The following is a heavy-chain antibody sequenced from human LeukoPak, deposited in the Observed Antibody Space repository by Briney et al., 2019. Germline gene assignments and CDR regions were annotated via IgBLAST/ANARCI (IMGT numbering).Heavy chain of an antibody. V-gene: IGHV1-2*02. CDR3: ARERGYSRSRINWFDP. Sequence: VSVKVSCKASGYTFTGYYMHWVRQAPGQGLERMGWINPNSGGTNYAQKFQGRVTMTRDTSISTAYMELSRLRSDDTAVYYCARERGYSRSRINWFDPWGQGTLVTVSS. CDR1: GYTFTGYY. CDR2: INPNSGGT. D-gene: IGHD6-13*01. J-gene: IGHJ5*02.